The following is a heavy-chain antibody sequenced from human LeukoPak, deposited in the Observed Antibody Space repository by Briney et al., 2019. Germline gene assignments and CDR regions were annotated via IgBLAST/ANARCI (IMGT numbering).Heavy chain of an antibody. CDR2: INHSGST. J-gene: IGHJ5*02. CDR1: GGSFSGYY. V-gene: IGHV4-34*01. CDR3: ARDQNWFDP. Sequence: KPSETLSLTCAVYGGSFSGYYWSWIRQPPGKGLEWIGEINHSGSTNYNPSLKSRVTISVDTSKNQFSLKLSSVTAADTAVYYCARDQNWFDPWGQGTLVTVSS.